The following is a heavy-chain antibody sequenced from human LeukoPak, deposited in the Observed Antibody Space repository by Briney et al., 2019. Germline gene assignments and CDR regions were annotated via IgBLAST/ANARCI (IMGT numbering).Heavy chain of an antibody. V-gene: IGHV4-4*07. D-gene: IGHD4/OR15-4a*01. CDR2: IFTSGST. CDR1: GGSITSDY. CDR3: SRGGANDL. J-gene: IGHJ5*02. Sequence: KASETLSLTCTVVGGSITSDYWSWIRQPAGKGLEWIGRIFTSGSTTYNPSLKSRVTMSLDTSKNQFFLKLSSATAADTAAYFCSRGGANDLWGQGTLVTASS.